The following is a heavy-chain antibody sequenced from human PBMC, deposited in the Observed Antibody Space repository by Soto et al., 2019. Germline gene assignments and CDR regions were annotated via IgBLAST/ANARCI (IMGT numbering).Heavy chain of an antibody. CDR1: GGSFSGYY. V-gene: IGHV4-34*01. Sequence: SETLSLTCAVYGGSFSGYYWSWIRQPPGKGLEWIGEINHSGSTNYNPSLKSRVTISVDTSKNQFSLKLSSVTAADTAVYYCASSVARRAAAHPKFDYWGQGTLVTVSS. J-gene: IGHJ4*02. CDR2: INHSGST. CDR3: ASSVARRAAAHPKFDY. D-gene: IGHD6-13*01.